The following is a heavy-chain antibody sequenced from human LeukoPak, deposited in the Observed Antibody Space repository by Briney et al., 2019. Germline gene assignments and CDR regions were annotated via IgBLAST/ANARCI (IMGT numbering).Heavy chain of an antibody. CDR3: ARGTYYDFWSGYYNPNYFDY. CDR1: GGSISSYY. J-gene: IGHJ4*02. D-gene: IGHD3-3*01. V-gene: IGHV4-59*01. CDR2: IYQTGST. Sequence: SETLSLTCTVSGGSISSYYWSWIRQPPGKGLEWIGSIYQTGSTYYNPSLKSRLTISLDMSKNQFSLKLSSVTAADTAVYYCARGTYYDFWSGYYNPNYFDYWGQGTLVTVSS.